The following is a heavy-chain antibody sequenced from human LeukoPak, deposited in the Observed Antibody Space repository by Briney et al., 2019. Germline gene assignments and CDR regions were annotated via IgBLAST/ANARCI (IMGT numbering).Heavy chain of an antibody. CDR1: GFTFSSYW. CDR3: ARAYYDFWSGYYL. CDR2: IKQDGSEK. Sequence: GGSLRLSCAASGFTFSSYWMSWVRQAPGKGLEWVANIKQDGSEKYYVDSVKGRFTISRDNAKNSLYLQMNSLRAEDTAVYYCARAYYDFWSGYYLWGQGTLVTVSS. D-gene: IGHD3-3*01. V-gene: IGHV3-7*04. J-gene: IGHJ4*02.